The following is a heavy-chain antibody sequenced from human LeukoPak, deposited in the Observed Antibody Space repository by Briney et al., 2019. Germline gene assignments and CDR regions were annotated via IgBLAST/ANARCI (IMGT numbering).Heavy chain of an antibody. V-gene: IGHV3-23*01. J-gene: IGHJ6*02. D-gene: IGHD2-2*01. CDR3: AKAQRRCSSTSCYSNKGNGNGMDV. CDR2: ISGSGGST. CDR1: GFTFSSYA. Sequence: GGSLRLSRAASGFTFSSYAMSWVRQAPGKGLEWVSVISGSGGSTYYADSVKGRFTISRDNSKNTLYLQMNSLRAEDTAVYYCAKAQRRCSSTSCYSNKGNGNGMDVWGQGTTVTVSS.